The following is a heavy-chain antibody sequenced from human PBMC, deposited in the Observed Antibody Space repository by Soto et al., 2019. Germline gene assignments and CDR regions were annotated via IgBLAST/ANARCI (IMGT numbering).Heavy chain of an antibody. CDR2: IHHSGST. Sequence: QVQLQESGLGLVRPSGTVSLTCAVSGVSISSDNWWSWVHQPPGKALEWIGEIHHSGSTNYNPSLKSRVTMSVVPSKDLFSLTLNSVTAADTAFYYCARDQGSHPGDWGQGTLVSVSS. CDR3: ARDQGSHPGD. D-gene: IGHD6-13*01. CDR1: GVSISSDNW. J-gene: IGHJ4*02. V-gene: IGHV4-4*02.